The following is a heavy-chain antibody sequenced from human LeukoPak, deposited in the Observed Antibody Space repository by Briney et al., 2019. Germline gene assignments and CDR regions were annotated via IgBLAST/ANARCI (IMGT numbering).Heavy chain of an antibody. CDR2: ISDRGDKT. J-gene: IGHJ4*02. Sequence: GGSLRLSCAAFTAFAMSWVRQAPGMGVEWVSVISDRGDKTHYADSVRGRFTISRDNSKKTVSLQMNGLRVDDTAVYFCAKVFYTSSFDFSGQGILVTVSP. V-gene: IGHV3-23*01. D-gene: IGHD2/OR15-2a*01. CDR3: AKVFYTSSFDF. CDR1: TAFA.